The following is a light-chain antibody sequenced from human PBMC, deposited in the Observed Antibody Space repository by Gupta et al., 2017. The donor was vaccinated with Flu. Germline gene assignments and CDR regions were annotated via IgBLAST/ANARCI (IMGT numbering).Light chain of an antibody. CDR3: QQDYSYPRT. J-gene: IGKJ1*01. V-gene: IGKV1-8*01. Sequence: PSSLSASTGDRVTITCRASQGISSYLAWYQQKPGKAPKLLIYAASTLQSGVPSRFSGSGSGTDFTLTISGLQSEDFATYYCQQDYSYPRTFGQGTKVEIK. CDR1: QGISSY. CDR2: AAS.